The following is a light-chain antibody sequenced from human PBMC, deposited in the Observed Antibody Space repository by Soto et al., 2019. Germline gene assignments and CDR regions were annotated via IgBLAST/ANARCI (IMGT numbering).Light chain of an antibody. CDR2: GAS. J-gene: IGKJ2*01. Sequence: EIVMTQSPATLSVSPGERATLSCRASQSVSSNLAWYQQKPGQAPRLLIYGASTRATGIPARFSGSGSGTEFTLTISSLQSEDFAVYYCQQYNNWHPYTFGQGTKVEIK. CDR1: QSVSSN. CDR3: QQYNNWHPYT. V-gene: IGKV3-15*01.